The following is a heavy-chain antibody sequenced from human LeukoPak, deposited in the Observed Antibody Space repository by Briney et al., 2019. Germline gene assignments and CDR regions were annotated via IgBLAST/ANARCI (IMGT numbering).Heavy chain of an antibody. D-gene: IGHD6-19*01. CDR3: AKRSGASTYYFDY. CDR2: LSTSGGNT. Sequence: GGSLRLSCAASGFTFSSYAMSWVRLPPGKGLQWVSSLSTSGGNTYYADSVRGRFTISRDDSQNTLYLQMDSLRAEDTAVYYCAKRSGASTYYFDYWGQGALLTVSS. CDR1: GFTFSSYA. J-gene: IGHJ4*02. V-gene: IGHV3-23*01.